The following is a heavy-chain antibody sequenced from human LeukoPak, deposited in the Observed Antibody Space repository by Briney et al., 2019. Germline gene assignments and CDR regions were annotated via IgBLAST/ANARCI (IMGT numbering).Heavy chain of an antibody. CDR3: ARVKQGYSSP. CDR1: GYIFTNYY. V-gene: IGHV1-46*01. CDR2: INPSGDGT. D-gene: IGHD6-13*01. Sequence: ASVKVSCKESGYIFTNYYIHWVRQAPGQGLEWMGVINPSGDGTSYAQKFQGRITITRDTSTSTVYMELSSLRSEDTALYYCARVKQGYSSPWGQGTLVTVSS. J-gene: IGHJ5*02.